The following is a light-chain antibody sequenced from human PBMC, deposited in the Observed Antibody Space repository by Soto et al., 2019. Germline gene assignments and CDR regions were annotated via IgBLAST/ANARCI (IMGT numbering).Light chain of an antibody. CDR1: QTISSW. CDR2: KAS. J-gene: IGKJ1*01. CDR3: QHYNSHSEA. Sequence: DIELTQSPSTLSGSVGERVTITCRASQTISSWWAWYQQKPGQAPKLLIYKASTLKSGVPSRFSGSGSGTEFTLTSSTLQPDDFATYYCQHYNSHSEAFGQGTKVDIK. V-gene: IGKV1-5*03.